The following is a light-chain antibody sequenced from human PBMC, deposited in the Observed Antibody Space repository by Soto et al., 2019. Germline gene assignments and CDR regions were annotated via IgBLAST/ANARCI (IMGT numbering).Light chain of an antibody. J-gene: IGLJ1*01. CDR3: AAWDKSLSGYV. CDR1: SSDIGITY. Sequence: QSALTQPPSASGTPGQRVTISCSGSSSDIGITYVYWYQQLPGTAPKLLIHMNNQRPSGVPDRFSGSKSGTSASLAISGPRSEDEAVYYCAAWDKSLSGYVLGAGTKVTV. V-gene: IGLV1-47*01. CDR2: MNN.